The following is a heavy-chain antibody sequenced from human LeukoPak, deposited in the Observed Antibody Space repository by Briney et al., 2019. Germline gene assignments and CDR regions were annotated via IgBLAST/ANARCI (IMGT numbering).Heavy chain of an antibody. CDR2: IGTAGNT. CDR3: ARSKSYSSGWTDFDC. D-gene: IGHD6-19*01. J-gene: IGHJ4*02. V-gene: IGHV3-13*01. CDR1: GFTFSSHD. Sequence: GGSLRLSCAASGFTFSSHDMHWVRHPTGKGLEWVSVIGTAGNTYYTDSVKGRFTISRENAKNSLYLQMDNLRAEDTAVYYCARSKSYSSGWTDFDCWGQGTLVTVSS.